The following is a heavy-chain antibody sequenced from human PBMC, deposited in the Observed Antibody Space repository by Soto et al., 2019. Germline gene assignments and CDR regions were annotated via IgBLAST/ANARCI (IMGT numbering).Heavy chain of an antibody. CDR3: ARAPLDYSNHPWFDP. CDR1: GFTFSSYG. CDR2: IWYDGSNK. Sequence: HPGGSLRLSCAASGFTFSSYGMHWVRQAPGKGLEWVAVIWYDGSNKYYADSVKGRFTISRDNSKNTLYLQMNSLRAEDTAVYYCARAPLDYSNHPWFDPWGQGTLVTVSS. D-gene: IGHD4-4*01. V-gene: IGHV3-33*01. J-gene: IGHJ5*02.